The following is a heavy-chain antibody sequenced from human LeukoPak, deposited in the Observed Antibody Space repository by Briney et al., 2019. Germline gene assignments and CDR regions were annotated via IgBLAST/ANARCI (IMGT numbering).Heavy chain of an antibody. J-gene: IGHJ4*02. D-gene: IGHD4-17*01. V-gene: IGHV4-34*01. CDR1: GGSFSGYY. Sequence: PSETLSLTCAVYGGSFSGYYWSWIRQPPGKGLEWIGEINHSGSTNYNPSLKSRVTISVDTSKNQFTLKLSSVTAADTAVYYCARSSNYGDESPYYFDYWGQGTLVTVSS. CDR3: ARSSNYGDESPYYFDY. CDR2: INHSGST.